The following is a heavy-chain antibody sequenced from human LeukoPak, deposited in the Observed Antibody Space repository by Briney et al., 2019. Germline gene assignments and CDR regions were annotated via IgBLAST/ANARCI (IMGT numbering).Heavy chain of an antibody. D-gene: IGHD1-14*01. CDR2: IYTSGST. V-gene: IGHV4-4*07. Sequence: SETLSLICTVSGGSISSYYWSWIRQPAGKGLEWIGRIYTSGSTNYNPSLKSRVTMSVDTSKNQFSLKLSSLTAADTAVYYCARDRKNNDYYYMDVWGKGTTVTISS. CDR3: ARDRKNNDYYYMDV. CDR1: GGSISSYY. J-gene: IGHJ6*03.